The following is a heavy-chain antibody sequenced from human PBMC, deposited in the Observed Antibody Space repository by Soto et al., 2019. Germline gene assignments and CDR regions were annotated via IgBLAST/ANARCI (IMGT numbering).Heavy chain of an antibody. CDR1: GLTFSTYG. J-gene: IGHJ4*02. D-gene: IGHD6-19*01. CDR2: ISNDGSNK. V-gene: IGHV3-30*18. Sequence: QVQLVESGGGVVQPGRSLRVSCAASGLTFSTYGMHWVRQAPGKGLEWVAVISNDGSNKHYADSVKGRFTISRDNSKNTLYRQVNSRRAEDTAVYHCAKGHSSGWYTLDYGGQGTLVTVSS. CDR3: AKGHSSGWYTLDY.